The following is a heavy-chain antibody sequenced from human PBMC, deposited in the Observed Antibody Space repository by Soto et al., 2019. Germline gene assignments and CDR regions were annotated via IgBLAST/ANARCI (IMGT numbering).Heavy chain of an antibody. V-gene: IGHV1-3*01. CDR2: INAGNGNT. CDR1: GYTFTSYA. Sequence: VSVKVSCKASGYTFTSYAMHWVRQAPGQRLEWMGWINAGNGNTKYSQKFQGRVTITRDTSASTAYMELSSLRSEDTAVYYCARRYYGSGSYYILENYYGMDVWGQGTTVTVSS. CDR3: ARRYYGSGSYYILENYYGMDV. D-gene: IGHD3-10*01. J-gene: IGHJ6*02.